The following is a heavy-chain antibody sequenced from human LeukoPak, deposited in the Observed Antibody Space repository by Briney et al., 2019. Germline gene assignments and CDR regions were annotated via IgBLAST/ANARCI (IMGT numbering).Heavy chain of an antibody. CDR3: AADLYYYGSGSTYKGDAFDI. D-gene: IGHD3-10*01. CDR2: IAVGSGDT. CDR1: GVIFSSCA. Sequence: SVKVSCKASGVIFSSCAVQWVRQTHGQGLEWIGWIAVGSGDTNYAQKFQDRVTITRDMSTSTVYMELSSVRPEDTAVYSCAADLYYYGSGSTYKGDAFDIWGQGTMVSVSS. V-gene: IGHV1-58*01. J-gene: IGHJ3*02.